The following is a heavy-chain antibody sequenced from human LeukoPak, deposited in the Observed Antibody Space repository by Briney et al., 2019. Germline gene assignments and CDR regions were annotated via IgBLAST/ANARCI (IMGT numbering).Heavy chain of an antibody. CDR1: GFTFSSYA. V-gene: IGHV3-23*01. J-gene: IGHJ3*02. CDR3: AKHYYDSSSPDAFDI. CDR2: ISGSGGST. Sequence: GGSLRLSCAASGFTFSSYAMSWVRQAPGKGLEWVSAISGSGGSTYYADSVKGRFTISRDNSKNTLYLQMNSMRAEDTAVYYWAKHYYDSSSPDAFDIWGQGTMVTVSS. D-gene: IGHD3-22*01.